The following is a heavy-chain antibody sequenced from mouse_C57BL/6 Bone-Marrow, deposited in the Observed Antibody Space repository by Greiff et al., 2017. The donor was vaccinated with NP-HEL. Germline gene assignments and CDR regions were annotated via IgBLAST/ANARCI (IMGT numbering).Heavy chain of an antibody. CDR1: GFTFSDYY. CDR2: ISNGGGST. D-gene: IGHD3-3*01. V-gene: IGHV5-12*01. J-gene: IGHJ4*01. Sequence: EVNVVESGGGLVQPGGSLKLSCAASGFTFSDYYMYWVRQTPEKRLEWVAYISNGGGSTYYPDTVKGRFTISRDNAKNTLYLQMSRLKSEDTAMYYCARQGPHYYAMDYWGQGTSVTVSS. CDR3: ARQGPHYYAMDY.